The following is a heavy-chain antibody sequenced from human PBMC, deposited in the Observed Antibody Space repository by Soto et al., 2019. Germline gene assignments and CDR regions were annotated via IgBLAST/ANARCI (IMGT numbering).Heavy chain of an antibody. CDR2: IIPLFRTP. CDR1: GGTFSSYA. D-gene: IGHD3-3*02. V-gene: IGHV1-69*12. Sequence: QVQLVQSGAEVKEPGSSVKVSCQASGGTFSSYALSWGRQAPGQGLEWMGGIIPLFRTPDYAQKFQGRGTITADESTSTAYMELSSLRSEDTAIYYCARDNGRPQLGGNYYYITDVWGQGTTITVSS. CDR3: ARDNGRPQLGGNYYYITDV. J-gene: IGHJ6*02.